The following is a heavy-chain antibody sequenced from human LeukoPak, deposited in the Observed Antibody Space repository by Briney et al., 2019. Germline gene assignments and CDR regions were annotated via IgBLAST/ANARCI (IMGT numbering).Heavy chain of an antibody. V-gene: IGHV3-74*01. J-gene: IGHJ6*03. CDR2: INSDGSST. D-gene: IGHD3-10*01. Sequence: PGGSLRLSYAASGFTFSSYWMHWVRQAPGKGLVWVSRINSDGSSTSYADSVKGRFTISRDNSKNTLYLQMNSLRAEDTAVYYCAKDPMVRGVISYYYYMDVWGKGTTVTISS. CDR1: GFTFSSYW. CDR3: AKDPMVRGVISYYYYMDV.